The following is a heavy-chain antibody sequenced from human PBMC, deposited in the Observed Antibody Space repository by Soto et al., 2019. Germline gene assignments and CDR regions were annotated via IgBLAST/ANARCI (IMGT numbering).Heavy chain of an antibody. V-gene: IGHV4-39*07. CDR2: IYYSGST. CDR1: GGSISSSSYY. CDR3: ARVYGDSREIDY. J-gene: IGHJ4*02. Sequence: PSETLSLTCTVSGGSISSSSYYWGWIRQPPGKGLEWIGSIYYSGSTYYNPYLKTRVTISVDRSKNQFSLKLSSVTAADTAVYYCARVYGDSREIDYWGLETLVTVAS. D-gene: IGHD4-17*01.